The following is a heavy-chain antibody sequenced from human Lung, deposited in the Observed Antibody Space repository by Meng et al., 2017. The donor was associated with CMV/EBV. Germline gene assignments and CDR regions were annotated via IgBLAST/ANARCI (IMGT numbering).Heavy chain of an antibody. CDR2: INSDGSTT. J-gene: IGHJ6*02. D-gene: IGHD2-15*01. V-gene: IGHV3-74*01. CDR3: VRDGKYCSSGTCDYYIMDL. CDR1: GFTFSTYW. Sequence: SCAASGFTFSTYWMHWVRQTPGTGLVWVSRINSDGSTTTYADSVKGRFTISRDNAKNTLYLQMSSLRAEDSAVYYCVRDGKYCSSGTCDYYIMDLWXQGTTVTVSS.